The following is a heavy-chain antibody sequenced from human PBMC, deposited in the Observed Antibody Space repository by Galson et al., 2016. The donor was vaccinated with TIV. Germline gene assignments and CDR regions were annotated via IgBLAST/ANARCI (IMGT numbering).Heavy chain of an antibody. J-gene: IGHJ3*02. CDR3: ARVRRGNVGVVDATDAFDI. CDR2: INHSGHT. V-gene: IGHV4-34*01. D-gene: IGHD2-15*01. Sequence: SETLSLTCAVYGGSLSDYYWSWIRQPPGKGLEWIGEINHSGHTRHNPSLKSRVTISLDTSKNQFSLTLTSVTAADTALFYCARVRRGNVGVVDATDAFDIWDQGTMVTVSS. CDR1: GGSLSDYY.